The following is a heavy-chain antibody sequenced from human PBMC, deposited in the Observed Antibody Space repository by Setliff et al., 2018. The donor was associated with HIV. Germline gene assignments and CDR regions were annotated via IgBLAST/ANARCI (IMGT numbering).Heavy chain of an antibody. CDR2: ISGSGGST. V-gene: IGHV3-23*01. CDR1: GFTFNTYA. D-gene: IGHD5-12*01. J-gene: IGHJ4*02. CDR3: AKGASFSGSYFDY. Sequence: GGSLRLSCAASGFTFNTYAMSWVRQAPGKGLEWVSAISGSGGSTYYADSVKGRFTISRDNSKNTLSLQMNSLRVEDTAVYYCAKGASFSGSYFDYWGQGTLVTVSS.